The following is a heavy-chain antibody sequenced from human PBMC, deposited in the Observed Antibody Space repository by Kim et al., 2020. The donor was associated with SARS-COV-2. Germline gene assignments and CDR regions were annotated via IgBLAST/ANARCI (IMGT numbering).Heavy chain of an antibody. CDR1: GGSISSSGYY. Sequence: SETLSLTCTVSGGSISSSGYYWGWIRQPPGKGLEWIGSVYYTGATYYDPSLKSRVTISVDTSKNQFSLKLNSVTAAATAVYYCARHFRGISIRFLGLYDFDTWGQGALGTVSS. D-gene: IGHD3-10*01. CDR3: ARHFRGISIRFLGLYDFDT. J-gene: IGHJ4*02. CDR2: VYYTGAT. V-gene: IGHV4-39*01.